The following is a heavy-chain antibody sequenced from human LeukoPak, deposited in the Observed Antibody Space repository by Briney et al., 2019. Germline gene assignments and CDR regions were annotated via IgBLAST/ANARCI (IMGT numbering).Heavy chain of an antibody. CDR2: MSNSGNTI. D-gene: IGHD3-22*01. CDR1: GFTFSDYY. CDR3: AREEDYKGSSGYYCGY. V-gene: IGHV3-11*04. Sequence: GGSLRLSCAASGFTFSDYYMSWIRQAPGKGLEWVSYMSNSGNTIHYADSVKGRFTISRDNAKNSLYLQMNSLRAEDTAVYYCAREEDYKGSSGYYCGYWGQGTLVTVSS. J-gene: IGHJ4*02.